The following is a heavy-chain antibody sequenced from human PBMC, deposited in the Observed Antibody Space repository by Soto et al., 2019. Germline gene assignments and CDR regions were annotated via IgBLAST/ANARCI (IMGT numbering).Heavy chain of an antibody. CDR1: GGSISSYY. V-gene: IGHV4-59*01. D-gene: IGHD3-3*01. Sequence: PSETLSLTCTVSGGSISSYYWSWIRQPPGKGLEWIGYIYYSGSTNYNPSLKSRVTISVDTSKNQFSLKLSSVTAADTAVYYCARVRYYDFWSGYSPPPSGMDVWGQATTATVCS. J-gene: IGHJ6*02. CDR2: IYYSGST. CDR3: ARVRYYDFWSGYSPPPSGMDV.